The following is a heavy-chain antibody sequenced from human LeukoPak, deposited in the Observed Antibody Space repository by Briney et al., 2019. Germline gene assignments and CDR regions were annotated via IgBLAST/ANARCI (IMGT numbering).Heavy chain of an antibody. CDR2: IYDSGTT. CDR1: GGSISSYY. CDR3: ARYSSGWYVSLDY. D-gene: IGHD6-19*01. Sequence: SETLSLTCTVSGGSISSYYWTWIRQPPGKGLEWIGYIYDSGTTNYNPSLKSRVTISEDTSKNQFSLKLSSVTAADTAVYYCARYSSGWYVSLDYWGQGTLVTVSS. J-gene: IGHJ4*02. V-gene: IGHV4-59*08.